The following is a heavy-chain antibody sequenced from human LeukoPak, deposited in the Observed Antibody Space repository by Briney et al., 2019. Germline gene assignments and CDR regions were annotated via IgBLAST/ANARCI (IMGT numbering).Heavy chain of an antibody. Sequence: GGSLRLSCAASGFTFSSHCMHWVRQAPGKGLVWVSLISSDESNRSYEDSVKGRFTISRDNAKNKLYLQMNSVRAEDTAIYYCGRVLVVTGGGGLDCWGQGRLVTVCS. V-gene: IGHV3-74*01. J-gene: IGHJ4*02. CDR3: GRVLVVTGGGGLDC. CDR2: ISSDESNR. D-gene: IGHD6-19*01. CDR1: GFTFSSHC.